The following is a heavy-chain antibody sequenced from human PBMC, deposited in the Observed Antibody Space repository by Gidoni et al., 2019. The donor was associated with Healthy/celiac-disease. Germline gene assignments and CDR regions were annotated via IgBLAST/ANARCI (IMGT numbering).Heavy chain of an antibody. Sequence: VQLVESGGGLVKPGGSLRLSCAAPASTFSSYSMNWVRQAPGKGLAWVSSISRSSSNRYYADAVKGRFTISRDKAKNARYRQMNSLRAEDTAGYYCARGGSSSWSHGDYWGQGTLVTVSS. J-gene: IGHJ4*02. CDR3: ARGGSSSWSHGDY. V-gene: IGHV3-21*01. CDR2: ISRSSSNR. CDR1: ASTFSSYS. D-gene: IGHD6-13*01.